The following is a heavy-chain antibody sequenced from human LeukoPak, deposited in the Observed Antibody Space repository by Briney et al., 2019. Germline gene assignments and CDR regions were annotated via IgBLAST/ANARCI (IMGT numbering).Heavy chain of an antibody. CDR2: INTNTGNP. CDR3: ARGHSEIAVAGQYYYYYYMDV. CDR1: GYTFTSYA. J-gene: IGHJ6*03. Sequence: GASVKVSCKASGYTFTSYAMNWVRQAPGQGLEWMGWINTNTGNPTYAQGFTGRFVFSLDTSVSTAYLQISSLKAEDTAVYYCARGHSEIAVAGQYYYYYYMDVWGKGTTVTVSS. V-gene: IGHV7-4-1*02. D-gene: IGHD6-19*01.